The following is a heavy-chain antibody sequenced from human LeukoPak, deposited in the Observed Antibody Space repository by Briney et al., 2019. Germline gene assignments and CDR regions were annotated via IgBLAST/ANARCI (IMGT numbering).Heavy chain of an antibody. CDR2: MNPNSGNT. CDR3: ARGEKYYDYVWGSYRLQNFDY. J-gene: IGHJ4*02. D-gene: IGHD3-16*02. V-gene: IGHV1-8*01. CDR1: GYTFTSYD. Sequence: ASVKVSCKASGYTFTSYDINWVRQATGQGLEWMGWMNPNSGNTGYAQKFQGRVTMTRNTSISTAYMELRSLRSDDTAVYYCARGEKYYDYVWGSYRLQNFDYWGQGTLVTVSS.